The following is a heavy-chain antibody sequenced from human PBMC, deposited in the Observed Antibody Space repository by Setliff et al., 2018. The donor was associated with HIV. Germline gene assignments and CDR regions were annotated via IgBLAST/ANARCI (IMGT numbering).Heavy chain of an antibody. D-gene: IGHD3-22*01. CDR3: ARDKGDSSGLTYFYMDV. V-gene: IGHV4-4*07. CDR2: MHTSGNT. Sequence: SETLSLTCTSSGDSISGYYWSWIRQPAGKGLEWIGRMHTSGNTNYNPSLKSRVTMSVDTSKNQFSLRLSSVTAADTAVYYCARDKGDSSGLTYFYMDVWGKGTTVTVSS. J-gene: IGHJ6*03. CDR1: GDSISGYY.